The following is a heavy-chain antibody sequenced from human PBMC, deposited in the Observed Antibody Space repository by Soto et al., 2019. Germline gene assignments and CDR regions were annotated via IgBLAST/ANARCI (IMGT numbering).Heavy chain of an antibody. V-gene: IGHV3-21*01. Sequence: GGSLRLCCAASGVTFSSYSMNWVRQAPGKGLEWVSSISSSSSYIYYADSVKGRFTISRDNAKNSLYLQMNSLRAEDTAVYYCARKYGSGSYYTNKNQYYFDFWGQGTLVTVSS. CDR2: ISSSSSYI. CDR3: ARKYGSGSYYTNKNQYYFDF. J-gene: IGHJ4*02. D-gene: IGHD3-10*01. CDR1: GVTFSSYS.